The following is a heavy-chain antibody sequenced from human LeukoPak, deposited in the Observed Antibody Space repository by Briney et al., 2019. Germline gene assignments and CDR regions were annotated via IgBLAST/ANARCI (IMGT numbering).Heavy chain of an antibody. CDR2: IKTDGSEK. CDR3: ARDIFDY. Sequence: GGSRRLSCAASGFTLSNYWMSWVRQAPGKGLEWVANIKTDGSEKHYVDSVKGRFTISRDNAKNSLFLQMNSLRDGDTAVYYCARDIFDYWGREPWSPSPQ. J-gene: IGHJ4*02. V-gene: IGHV3-7*04. CDR1: GFTLSNYW.